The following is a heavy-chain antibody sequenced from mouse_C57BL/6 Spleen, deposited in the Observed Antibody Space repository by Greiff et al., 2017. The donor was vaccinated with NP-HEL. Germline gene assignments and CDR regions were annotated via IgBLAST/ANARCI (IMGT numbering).Heavy chain of an antibody. D-gene: IGHD1-1*01. CDR1: GFNIKNTY. J-gene: IGHJ4*01. Sequence: EVQLQESVAEFVRPGASVKLSCTASGFNIKNTYMHWVKQRPEQGLEWIGRIDPANGNTKYAPKIQDKATITADTSSNTAYLQLSILTSENTAIYYCARDYYGSSQCYYAMDDWGQGTSVTVSS. CDR3: ARDYYGSSQCYYAMDD. V-gene: IGHV14-3*01. CDR2: IDPANGNT.